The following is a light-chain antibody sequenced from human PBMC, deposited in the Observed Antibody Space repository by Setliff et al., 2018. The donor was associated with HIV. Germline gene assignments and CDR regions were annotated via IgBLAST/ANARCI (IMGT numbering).Light chain of an antibody. J-gene: IGLJ1*01. Sequence: LTQPASVSGSPGQSITISCTGTSSNVGGYNYVSWYQQHPGKAPKLIIYEVRNRPSGVSNRFSGSKSGNTASLTISGLQAEDEADYYCSSYAITNTLPFGTGTKVTVL. CDR3: SSYAITNTLP. V-gene: IGLV2-14*03. CDR1: SSNVGGYNY. CDR2: EVR.